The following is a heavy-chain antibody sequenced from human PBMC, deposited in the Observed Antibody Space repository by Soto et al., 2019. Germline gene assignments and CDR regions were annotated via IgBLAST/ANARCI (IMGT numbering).Heavy chain of an antibody. V-gene: IGHV3-74*01. D-gene: IGHD2-2*01. CDR2: INSDGSST. CDR1: GFTFSSYW. J-gene: IGHJ6*03. CDR3: ARSRQCSSTSCYASYSYYYMDV. Sequence: EVQLVESGGGLVQPGGSLRLSCAASGFTFSSYWMHWVRQAPGKGLVWVSRINSDGSSTSYADSVKGRFTISRDNAKNTLYLQMYSLRAEDTAVYYCARSRQCSSTSCYASYSYYYMDVWGKGTTVTVSS.